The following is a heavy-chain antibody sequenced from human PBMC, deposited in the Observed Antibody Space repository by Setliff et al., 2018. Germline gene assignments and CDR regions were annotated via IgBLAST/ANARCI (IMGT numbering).Heavy chain of an antibody. J-gene: IGHJ3*01. Sequence: ASVKVSCKASGYTFTGYYMHWVRQAPGQGLEWMGWINPNSGGTNYAQKFQGRVTMTRDTSISTAYMELSGLTSDDTAVYYCAGPFDVGPYPRPIDGLDLWGQGTRVTVSS. V-gene: IGHV1-2*02. CDR3: AGPFDVGPYPRPIDGLDL. D-gene: IGHD3-9*01. CDR2: INPNSGGT. CDR1: GYTFTGYY.